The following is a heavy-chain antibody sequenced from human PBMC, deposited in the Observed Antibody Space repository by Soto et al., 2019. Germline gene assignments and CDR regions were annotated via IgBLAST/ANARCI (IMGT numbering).Heavy chain of an antibody. CDR3: ASSTISDFWSGYYYYYMDV. J-gene: IGHJ6*03. CDR1: GFTFSSYW. V-gene: IGHV3-7*01. CDR2: IKQDGSEK. D-gene: IGHD3-3*01. Sequence: TGGSLRLSCAASGFTFSSYWMSWVRQAPGKGLEWVANIKQDGSEKYYVDYVKGRFTISRDNAKNSLYLQMNSLRAEDTAVYYCASSTISDFWSGYYYYYMDVWGKGTTVTV.